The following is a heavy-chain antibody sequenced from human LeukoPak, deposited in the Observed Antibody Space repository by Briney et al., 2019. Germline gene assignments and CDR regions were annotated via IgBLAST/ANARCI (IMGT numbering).Heavy chain of an antibody. J-gene: IGHJ6*02. CDR1: GYTFTSYY. CDR2: INPSGGST. V-gene: IGHV1-46*01. CDR3: ARVKQQLDHYYYYGMDV. Sequence: GASVKVSCKASGYTFTSYYMHWVRQAPGQGLEWMGIINPSGGSTSYAQKFQGRVTMTRDTSTSTVYMELSSLGSEDTAVYYCARVKQQLDHYYYYGMDVWGQGTTVTVSS. D-gene: IGHD6-13*01.